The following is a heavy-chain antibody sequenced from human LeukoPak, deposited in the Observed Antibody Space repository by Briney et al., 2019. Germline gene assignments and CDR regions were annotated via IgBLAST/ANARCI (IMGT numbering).Heavy chain of an antibody. CDR1: GGSISSYH. Sequence: SETLSLTCTVSGGSISSYHWSWIRQPPGKGLEWIGYIYYTGSTNYNPSLKSRVTTSVDTSKNHFSLKLSSVTAADTAVYYCARGTVTTEYFQPWGQGTLVTVSS. J-gene: IGHJ1*01. CDR2: IYYTGST. D-gene: IGHD4-17*01. V-gene: IGHV4-59*01. CDR3: ARGTVTTEYFQP.